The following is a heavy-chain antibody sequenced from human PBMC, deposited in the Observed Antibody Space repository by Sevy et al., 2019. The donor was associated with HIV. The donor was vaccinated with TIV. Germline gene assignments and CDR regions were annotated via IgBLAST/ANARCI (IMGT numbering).Heavy chain of an antibody. CDR3: AKGYCSSTSCYWEPKNYGMDV. J-gene: IGHJ6*02. Sequence: GGSLRLSCAASGFTFSSYAMSWVRQAPGKGLEWVSAISGSGGSTYYADSVKGRFTISRDNAKNTLYLQMNSLRAEDTAVYYCAKGYCSSTSCYWEPKNYGMDVWGQGTTVTVSS. V-gene: IGHV3-23*01. CDR2: ISGSGGST. CDR1: GFTFSSYA. D-gene: IGHD2-2*01.